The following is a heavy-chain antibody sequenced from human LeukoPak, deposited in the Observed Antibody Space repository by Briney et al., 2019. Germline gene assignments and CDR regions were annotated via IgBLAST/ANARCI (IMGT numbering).Heavy chain of an antibody. CDR1: GGSISCAGYY. V-gene: IGHV4-31*03. Sequence: PSQTLSLTSTVAGGSISCAGYYWSWIRQQPGKSLECIGYIYYSGSTYYNPSLKSRVTISVDTSKNQFSLKLSSVTAADTAVHYCARNLLNKGWFDPWGQGTLVTVSS. CDR2: IYYSGST. J-gene: IGHJ5*02. CDR3: ARNLLNKGWFDP.